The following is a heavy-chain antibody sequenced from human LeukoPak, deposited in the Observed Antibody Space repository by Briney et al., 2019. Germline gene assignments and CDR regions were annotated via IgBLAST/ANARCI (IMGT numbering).Heavy chain of an antibody. J-gene: IGHJ6*03. V-gene: IGHV1-69*13. D-gene: IGHD1/OR15-1a*01. Sequence: GASVKVSCKASGGTFSSYAISWVRQAPGQGLGWMGGIIPIFGTANYAQKFQGRVTITADESTSTAYMELSSLRSEDTAVYYCASGSPAPETKYYYYYMDVWGKGTTVTISS. CDR2: IIPIFGTA. CDR3: ASGSPAPETKYYYYYMDV. CDR1: GGTFSSYA.